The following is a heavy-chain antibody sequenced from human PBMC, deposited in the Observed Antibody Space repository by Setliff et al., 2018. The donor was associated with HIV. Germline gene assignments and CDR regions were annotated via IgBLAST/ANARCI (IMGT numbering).Heavy chain of an antibody. V-gene: IGHV4-38-2*02. Sequence: SETLSLTCTVPGYSISSGYYWGCIRQPPGKGLEWIGSIYHGGSSYYNSSLKSRVTISVDTSKNQFSLKLTSVTAADTAVYYCARGRDFAGHDAYDIWGQGTTVTVSS. CDR2: IYHGGSS. CDR3: ARGRDFAGHDAYDI. CDR1: GYSISSGYY. J-gene: IGHJ3*02. D-gene: IGHD2-21*02.